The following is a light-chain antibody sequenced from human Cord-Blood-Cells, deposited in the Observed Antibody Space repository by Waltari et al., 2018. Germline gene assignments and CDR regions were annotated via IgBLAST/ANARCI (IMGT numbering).Light chain of an antibody. V-gene: IGKV4-1*01. CDR3: QQYYSTPYT. CDR1: QSVLYSSNNKNY. Sequence: DIVMTQSPDSLAVSLGERATINCKSSQSVLYSSNNKNYLAWYQQKPGQPPKLLIYWSSTSGSGVPDRFSGGGSGTDFTLTISSLQAEDVAVYYCQQYYSTPYTFGQGTKLEIK. J-gene: IGKJ2*01. CDR2: WSS.